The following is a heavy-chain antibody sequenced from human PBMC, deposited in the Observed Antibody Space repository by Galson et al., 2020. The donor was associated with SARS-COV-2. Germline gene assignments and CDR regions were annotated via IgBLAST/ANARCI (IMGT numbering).Heavy chain of an antibody. CDR2: ISTYNGNT. CDR1: GYTLATYG. V-gene: IGHV1-18*01. Sequence: ASVTVSCRTSGYTLATYGITWVRQAPGQGLQWMGWISTYNGNTHYAQKLQGRVTMTTDTSTSTAYMDLGSLTSDDTAVYYCARGGRTNSIDYWGQGTLVTVSS. CDR3: ARGGRTNSIDY. J-gene: IGHJ4*02. D-gene: IGHD2-21*01.